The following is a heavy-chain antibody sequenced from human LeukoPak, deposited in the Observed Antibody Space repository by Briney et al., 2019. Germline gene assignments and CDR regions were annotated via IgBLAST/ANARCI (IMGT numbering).Heavy chain of an antibody. V-gene: IGHV3-9*01. Sequence: GRSLTLSCAACGFTLDDYAMHWVRQAPGKGLEWVSGISWNSGSIGNVDSVKGRFTISRDNAKNSLYLQMNSLRAEDTALYYSAKDSSSWTGTAFDYWGQGTLVTVSS. D-gene: IGHD6-13*01. CDR1: GFTLDDYA. J-gene: IGHJ4*02. CDR2: ISWNSGSI. CDR3: AKDSSSWTGTAFDY.